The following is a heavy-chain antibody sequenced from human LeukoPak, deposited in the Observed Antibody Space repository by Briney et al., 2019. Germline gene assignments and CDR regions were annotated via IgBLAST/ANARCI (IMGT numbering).Heavy chain of an antibody. CDR1: GGSISSGGYY. CDR3: ARDLSGDRYFDY. V-gene: IGHV4-30-2*01. J-gene: IGHJ4*02. Sequence: SETLSLTCTVSGGSISSGGYYWSWIRQPPGKGLEWIGYIYHSGSTYYNPSLKSRVTISVDRSKNQFSLKLSSVTAADTAVYYCARDLSGDRYFDYWGQGTLVTVSS. CDR2: IYHSGST. D-gene: IGHD4-17*01.